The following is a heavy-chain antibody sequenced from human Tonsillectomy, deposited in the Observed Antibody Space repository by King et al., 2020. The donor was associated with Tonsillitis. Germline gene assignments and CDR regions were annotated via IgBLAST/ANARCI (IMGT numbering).Heavy chain of an antibody. D-gene: IGHD3-16*01. CDR3: ATTTTPIEGGYFDY. CDR1: GGSISSGSYY. Sequence: VQLQESGPGLVKPSQTLSLTCSVSGGSISSGSYYWSWIRQPAGQGLEWIGRIYTSGSTNYNPSLKSRVTMSVDTSKNQFSLKLSSVTAADTAVYYCATTTTPIEGGYFDYWGQGTLVTVSS. CDR2: IYTSGST. J-gene: IGHJ4*02. V-gene: IGHV4-61*02.